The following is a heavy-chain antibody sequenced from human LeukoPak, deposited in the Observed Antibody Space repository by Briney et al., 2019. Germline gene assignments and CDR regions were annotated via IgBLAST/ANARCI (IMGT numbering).Heavy chain of an antibody. CDR2: ISAYNGNI. Sequence: ASVTVPCKASGYTFTSYGISWVRQAPGQGLEWMGWISAYNGNINYAQKLQGRVTMTTDTSTSTAYMELRSLRSDDTAVYYCARDSSSWNGGLDYYGMDVWGQGTTVTVSS. V-gene: IGHV1-18*01. CDR1: GYTFTSYG. CDR3: ARDSSSWNGGLDYYGMDV. J-gene: IGHJ6*02. D-gene: IGHD6-13*01.